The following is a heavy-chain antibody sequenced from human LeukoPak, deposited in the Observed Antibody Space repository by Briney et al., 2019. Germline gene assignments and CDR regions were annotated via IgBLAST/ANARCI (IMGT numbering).Heavy chain of an antibody. V-gene: IGHV3-30-3*01. CDR2: ISYDGTNK. Sequence: GRSLGLSCAASGFTFSNYAMHWVRQAPGKGLEWVAVISYDGTNKYYADSVKGRFTISRDNSKNTMYLQMNSLRAEDTAMYYCARAPMSYDSSGFGGAFDIWGQGTMVTVSS. CDR3: ARAPMSYDSSGFGGAFDI. D-gene: IGHD3-22*01. CDR1: GFTFSNYA. J-gene: IGHJ3*02.